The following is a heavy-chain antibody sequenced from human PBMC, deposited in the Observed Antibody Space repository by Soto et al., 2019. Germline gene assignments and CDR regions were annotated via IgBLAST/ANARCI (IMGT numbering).Heavy chain of an antibody. V-gene: IGHV1-46*01. J-gene: IGHJ4*02. CDR1: GYTFTSYD. Sequence: GASVKVSCKASGYTFTSYDINWVRQAPGQGLEWMGIINPSGGSTSYAQKFQGRVTMTRDTSTSTVYMELSSLRSEDTAVYYCARVEGMTVLGFLEWSTPYYWGQGTLVTVSS. D-gene: IGHD3-3*01. CDR3: ARVEGMTVLGFLEWSTPYY. CDR2: INPSGGST.